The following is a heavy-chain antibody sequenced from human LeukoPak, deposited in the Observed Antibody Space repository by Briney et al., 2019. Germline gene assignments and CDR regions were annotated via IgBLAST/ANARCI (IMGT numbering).Heavy chain of an antibody. CDR2: ISSSGSTI. Sequence: GGSLRLFCAASGFTFSSYGMNWVRQARGKGLEWVSYISSSGSTIYYSASVKVRFTISRDNAKNSLYLQMNSLRAEDTAVYYCARGTTRAWFDPWGQGTLVTVPS. D-gene: IGHD1-26*01. CDR3: ARGTTRAWFDP. CDR1: GFTFSSYG. V-gene: IGHV3-48*03. J-gene: IGHJ5*02.